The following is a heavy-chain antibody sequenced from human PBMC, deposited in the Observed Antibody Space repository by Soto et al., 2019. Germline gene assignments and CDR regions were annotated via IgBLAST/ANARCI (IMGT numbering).Heavy chain of an antibody. CDR3: IVRYPYGFDY. D-gene: IGHD3-10*02. V-gene: IGHV3-15*07. CDR1: GFTFSNAW. CDR2: IKSKTDGGTT. Sequence: EVQLVESGGGLVKPGGSLRLSCAASGFTFSNAWMNLVRQAHGKWLEWVGRIKSKTDGGTTDYAAPVKGRFTISRDDSKNTLYLQMNSLKTEDTAVYYCIVRYPYGFDYWGQGTLVTVSS. J-gene: IGHJ4*02.